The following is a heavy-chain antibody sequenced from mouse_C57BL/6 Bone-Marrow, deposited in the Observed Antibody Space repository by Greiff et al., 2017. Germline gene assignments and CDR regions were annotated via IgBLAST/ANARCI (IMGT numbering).Heavy chain of an antibody. CDR2: IYPGSGST. CDR1: GYTFTSYW. D-gene: IGHD2-5*01. Sequence: QVQLQQPGAELVKPGASVKMSCKTSGYTFTSYWITWVKQRPGQGLEWLGDIYPGSGSTNYNEKFKSKATLTVDTSSSTAYMQLSSLTSEASAVXFCARGSNYFAYGGQGTLVTVSA. V-gene: IGHV1-55*01. CDR3: ARGSNYFAY. J-gene: IGHJ3*01.